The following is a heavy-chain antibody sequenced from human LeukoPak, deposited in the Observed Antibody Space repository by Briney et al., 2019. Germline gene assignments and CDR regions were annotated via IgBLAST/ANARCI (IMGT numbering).Heavy chain of an antibody. CDR1: GDSISSGSYY. J-gene: IGHJ4*02. Sequence: PSQTLSLTCTVSGDSISSGSYYWSWIRQPAGTGLEWIGRIYTSGSTNYNPSLKSRVNIPVDTSKNQFSLKLSSVTAANTAAYYCARGLSIQPRGFDYWGQGTLVTVSS. CDR2: IYTSGST. CDR3: ARGLSIQPRGFDY. D-gene: IGHD1-1*01. V-gene: IGHV4-61*02.